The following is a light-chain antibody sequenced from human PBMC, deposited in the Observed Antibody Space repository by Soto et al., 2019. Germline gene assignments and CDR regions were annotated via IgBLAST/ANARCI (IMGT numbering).Light chain of an antibody. CDR3: SSYTSSSTRV. J-gene: IGLJ1*01. V-gene: IGLV2-14*01. CDR1: RSDVGGYNY. Sequence: QSVLTQPDSVSGSPGQSITISRSGTRSDVGGYNYVSWYQQHPGKAPKLMIYDVSNRPSGVSNRFSGSKSGNTASLTISGLQAEDEADYYCSSYTSSSTRVFGSGTKLTVL. CDR2: DVS.